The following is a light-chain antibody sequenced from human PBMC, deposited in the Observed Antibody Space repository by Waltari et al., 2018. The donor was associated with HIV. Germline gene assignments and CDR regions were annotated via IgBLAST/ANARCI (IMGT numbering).Light chain of an antibody. CDR3: QQYKSWPYT. V-gene: IGKV3-15*01. CDR1: ESVISN. CDR2: GAS. Sequence: ETVMTQSPVTLSVSPGEKATLSCRASESVISNLAWFQLRPGQAPRLLIYGASTRATGIPAKFSATGSGTDFALTIGSLQSDDSAVYYCQQYKSWPYTLGQGTKVEI. J-gene: IGKJ2*01.